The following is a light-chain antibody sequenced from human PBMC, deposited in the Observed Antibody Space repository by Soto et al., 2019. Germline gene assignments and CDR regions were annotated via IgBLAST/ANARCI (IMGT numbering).Light chain of an antibody. CDR2: GAA. CDR1: QTVSVN. V-gene: IGKV3-15*01. CDR3: QQYNDWAPFT. J-gene: IGKJ3*01. Sequence: EIVMTQSPATLSVSPGERATLSCRASQTVSVNLAWYQQKPRQAPRLLIYGAATRATGTPARFSGSGSGTEVISTISSLQSEDFAVDYCQQYNDWAPFTCGPRTRVDI.